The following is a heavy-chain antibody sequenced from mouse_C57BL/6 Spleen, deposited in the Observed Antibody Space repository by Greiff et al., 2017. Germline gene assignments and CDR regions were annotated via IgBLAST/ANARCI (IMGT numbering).Heavy chain of an antibody. D-gene: IGHD2-5*01. CDR3: ARRSNYSGSYAMDY. CDR1: GYTFTSYW. CDR2: IHPNSGST. Sequence: VQLQQPGAELVKPGASVKLSCKASGYTFTSYWMHWVKQRPGQGLEWIGMIHPNSGSTNYNEKFKSKATLTVDKSSSTAYMQLSSLTSEDSAVYYCARRSNYSGSYAMDYWGQGTSVTVSS. V-gene: IGHV1-64*01. J-gene: IGHJ4*01.